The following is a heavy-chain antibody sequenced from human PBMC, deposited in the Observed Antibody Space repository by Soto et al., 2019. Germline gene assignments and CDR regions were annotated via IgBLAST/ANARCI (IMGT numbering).Heavy chain of an antibody. J-gene: IGHJ4*02. V-gene: IGHV3-30*18. CDR2: ISNDGRSK. CDR3: AKQYEFGGLADY. CDR1: GFTFRSHG. Sequence: QVQLVESGGGVVQPGTSLRLSCAASGFTFRSHGMHWVRQVPGKGLEWVAAISNDGRSKYYADSVKGRFSISGDNSENTMYLQMNSLRVEDTAMYYCAKQYEFGGLADYWGQGTLVTVSS. D-gene: IGHD3-3*01.